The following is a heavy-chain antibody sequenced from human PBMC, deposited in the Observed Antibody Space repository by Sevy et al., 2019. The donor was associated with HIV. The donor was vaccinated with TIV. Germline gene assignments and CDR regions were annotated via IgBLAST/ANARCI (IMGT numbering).Heavy chain of an antibody. J-gene: IGHJ6*02. Sequence: GGSLRLSCAASGFTFSGSAMHWVRQASGKGLEWVGRIRSKANSYATAYAALGKGRITISREDSKNTAYRQMNSLKTEDKAVYYCTRPNTVTISYGMDVWGQGTTVTVSS. CDR2: IRSKANSYAT. V-gene: IGHV3-73*01. CDR3: TRPNTVTISYGMDV. D-gene: IGHD4-4*01. CDR1: GFTFSGSA.